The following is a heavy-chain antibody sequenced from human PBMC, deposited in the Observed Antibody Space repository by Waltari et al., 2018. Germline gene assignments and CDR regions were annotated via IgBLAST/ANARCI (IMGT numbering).Heavy chain of an antibody. J-gene: IGHJ4*02. Sequence: QVQLQESGPGLVKPSETLSLTCTVSGGPISSYYWRWIRPPPGKGLEWIGYIYYSGSTNYNPSLKSRVTISVDTSKNQFSLKLSSVTAADTAVYYCAGSNYDFWSGYSPFDYWGQGTLVTVSS. D-gene: IGHD3-3*01. CDR1: GGPISSYY. V-gene: IGHV4-59*08. CDR3: AGSNYDFWSGYSPFDY. CDR2: IYYSGST.